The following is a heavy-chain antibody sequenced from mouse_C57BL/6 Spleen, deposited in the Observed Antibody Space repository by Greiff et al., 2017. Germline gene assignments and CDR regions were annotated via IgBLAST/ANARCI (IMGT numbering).Heavy chain of an antibody. V-gene: IGHV10-3*01. CDR1: GFTFNTYA. Sequence: GGGLVQPKGSLKLSCAASGFTFNTYAMHWVRQAPGKGLEWVARIRRKSSNYATYYADSVKDRFTISRDDSQSMLYLQMNNLKTEDTAMYYCVRERDYGWDYFDYWGQGTTLTVSS. CDR2: IRRKSSNYAT. D-gene: IGHD1-1*01. J-gene: IGHJ2*01. CDR3: VRERDYGWDYFDY.